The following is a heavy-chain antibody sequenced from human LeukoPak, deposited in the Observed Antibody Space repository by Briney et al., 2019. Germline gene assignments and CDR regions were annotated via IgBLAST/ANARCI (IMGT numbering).Heavy chain of an antibody. CDR3: ARGSFIVGATIIDY. CDR2: IYYSGST. V-gene: IGHV4-61*01. CDR1: GGSVSSGSYY. Sequence: SETLSLTCTVSGGSVSSGSYYWSWIRQPPGKGLEWIGYIYYSGSTNYNPSLKSRVTTSVDTSKNQFSLKLSSVTAADTAVYYCARGSFIVGATIIDYWGQGTLVTVSS. J-gene: IGHJ4*02. D-gene: IGHD1-26*01.